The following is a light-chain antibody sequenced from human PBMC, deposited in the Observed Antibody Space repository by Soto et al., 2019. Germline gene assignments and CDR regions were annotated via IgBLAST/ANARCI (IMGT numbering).Light chain of an antibody. CDR3: QQRSNWPPVLT. CDR1: QSVSSH. CDR2: GAS. J-gene: IGKJ4*01. V-gene: IGKV3-11*01. Sequence: EIVLTQSPASLSLSPGERATLSCRASQSVSSHLAWFQQRPGQAPRLLIYGASNRATGIPARFGGSGSGTNFTLTISSLEPADFAVYYCQQRSNWPPVLTFGGGTKVEIK.